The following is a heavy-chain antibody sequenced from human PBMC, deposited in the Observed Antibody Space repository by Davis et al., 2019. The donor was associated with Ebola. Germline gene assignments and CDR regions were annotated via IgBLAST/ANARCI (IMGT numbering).Heavy chain of an antibody. J-gene: IGHJ6*02. Sequence: ASVKVSCKASGYTFTSYDINWVRQATGQGLEWMGWMNPNSGNTGYVQKFQGRVTITRDTSTRTVYMEIRRLRSEDTGVYYCARDGPDYYGLDVWGQGTAVTVSS. CDR1: GYTFTSYD. CDR3: ARDGPDYYGLDV. CDR2: MNPNSGNT. V-gene: IGHV1-8*01.